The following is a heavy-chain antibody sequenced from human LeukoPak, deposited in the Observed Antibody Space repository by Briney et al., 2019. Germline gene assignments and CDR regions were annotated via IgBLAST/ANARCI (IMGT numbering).Heavy chain of an antibody. Sequence: GGSLRLSCVTSGFSFSTYSMNWVRQAPGRGLEWVSSISSSGSYIYYAESVKGRFTISRDNAKNSLFLQMNSLRAEDTALYYCAKAGVGRRYCSSTSCYVGWFDPWGQGTLVTVSS. J-gene: IGHJ5*02. CDR1: GFSFSTYS. CDR2: ISSSGSYI. CDR3: AKAGVGRRYCSSTSCYVGWFDP. V-gene: IGHV3-21*04. D-gene: IGHD2-2*01.